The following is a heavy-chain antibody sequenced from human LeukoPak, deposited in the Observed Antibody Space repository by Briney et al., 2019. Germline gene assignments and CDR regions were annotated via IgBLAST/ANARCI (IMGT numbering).Heavy chain of an antibody. Sequence: ASVKVSCKASGYTFTGYYMHWVRQAPGQGLEWMGWINPNSGGTNYAQKFQGWVTMTRDMSISTAYMELSRLRSDDTAVYYCARGGEPTLHAFDIWGQGTMVTVSS. CDR2: INPNSGGT. CDR3: ARGGEPTLHAFDI. J-gene: IGHJ3*02. D-gene: IGHD1-14*01. V-gene: IGHV1-2*04. CDR1: GYTFTGYY.